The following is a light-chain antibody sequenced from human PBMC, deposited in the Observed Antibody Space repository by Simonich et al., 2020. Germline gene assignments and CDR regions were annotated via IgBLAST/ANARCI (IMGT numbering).Light chain of an antibody. J-gene: IGKJ2*01. CDR1: QSVSLN. V-gene: IGKV3-15*01. Sequence: EIVLTQSPATLSVSPWERATLSCRTSQSVSLNLAWYQQKPGQAPRLLIYGASTRSTGIPARFSGSGSGTEFTLTISSMQSEDFAVYYCQQYNNWPMYTFGQGTKLEIK. CDR3: QQYNNWPMYT. CDR2: GAS.